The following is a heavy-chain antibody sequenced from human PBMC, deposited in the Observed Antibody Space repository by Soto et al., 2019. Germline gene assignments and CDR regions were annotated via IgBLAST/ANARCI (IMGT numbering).Heavy chain of an antibody. D-gene: IGHD2-21*01. Sequence: SVKVSCKASGGTFSSYTISWVRQAPGQGLEWVGRIIPILGIANYAQKFQGRVTITADKSTSTAYMELSSLRSEDTAVYYCARDHGRFRDCGGDCYSLTPSGQGTLVTVSS. V-gene: IGHV1-69*04. CDR1: GGTFSSYT. J-gene: IGHJ5*02. CDR3: ARDHGRFRDCGGDCYSLTP. CDR2: IIPILGIA.